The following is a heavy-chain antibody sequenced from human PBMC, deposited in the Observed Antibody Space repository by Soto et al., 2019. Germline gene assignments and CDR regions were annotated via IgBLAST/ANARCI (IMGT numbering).Heavy chain of an antibody. CDR1: GFTFSDHY. CDR3: ATGSGADYPFDI. V-gene: IGHV3-72*01. J-gene: IGHJ3*02. Sequence: GGSLRLSCAVSGFTFSDHYMDWVRQAPGKGLEWVGHIRNKANSYTTEYAASVRGRFTISRDDSKNSLYLHMNSLITEDTAVYYCATGSGADYPFDIWGQGTMVTVSS. D-gene: IGHD3-3*01. CDR2: IRNKANSYTT.